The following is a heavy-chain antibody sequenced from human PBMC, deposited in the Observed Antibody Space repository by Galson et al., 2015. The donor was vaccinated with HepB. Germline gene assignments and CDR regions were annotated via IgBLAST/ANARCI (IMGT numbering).Heavy chain of an antibody. Sequence: LRLSCAASGFTFSNAWMTWVRQAPGKGLEWVGRIKSKTDGGATDYAAPAKGRFTMSRDDSKDTLYLQMNSLKTEDTAVYYCTTYGSGSGYYWGQGSLVTVSS. D-gene: IGHD6-19*01. CDR1: GFTFSNAW. J-gene: IGHJ4*02. V-gene: IGHV3-15*01. CDR3: TTYGSGSGYY. CDR2: IKSKTDGGAT.